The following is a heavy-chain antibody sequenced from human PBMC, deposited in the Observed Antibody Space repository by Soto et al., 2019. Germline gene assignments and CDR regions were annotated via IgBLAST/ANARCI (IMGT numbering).Heavy chain of an antibody. CDR3: ARSEESIAALYYYYYGMDV. CDR1: GGSISSSSYY. Sequence: SETLSLTCTVSGGSISSSSYYWGWIRQPPGKGLEWIGSIYYSGSTYYNPSLKSRVTISVDTSKNQFSLKLSSVTAADTAVYYRARSEESIAALYYYYYGMDVWGQGTTVTVSS. CDR2: IYYSGST. D-gene: IGHD6-6*01. J-gene: IGHJ6*02. V-gene: IGHV4-39*01.